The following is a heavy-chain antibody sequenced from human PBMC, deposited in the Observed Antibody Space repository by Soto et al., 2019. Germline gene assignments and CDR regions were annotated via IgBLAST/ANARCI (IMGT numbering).Heavy chain of an antibody. D-gene: IGHD3-10*01. CDR3: ARAYGLGAFDI. V-gene: IGHV4-59*08. J-gene: IGHJ3*02. CDR1: GGSISSYY. CDR2: IFYSGSI. Sequence: QVQLQESGPGLVKPSETLSLTCTVSGGSISSYYWSWIRQPPGKGLECIGYIFYSGSINYSPSLKSRVTISVDTSKTQFSLKLGSVTAADTAMSYCARAYGLGAFDIWGQGTMVTVSS.